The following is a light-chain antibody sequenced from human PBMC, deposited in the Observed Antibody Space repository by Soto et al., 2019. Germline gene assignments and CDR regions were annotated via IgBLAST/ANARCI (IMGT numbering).Light chain of an antibody. V-gene: IGKV1-5*01. CDR3: QQYSDFWT. J-gene: IGKJ1*01. Sequence: DLQMTQSPSTLSASVGDRVTITRRASQSIGKWLAWYQQKPGKAPKLLIYDASTLESGVSDRFSGSGYGTEFNLTISSLQPEDFTTYYCQQYSDFWTFGPGTKVDMK. CDR1: QSIGKW. CDR2: DAS.